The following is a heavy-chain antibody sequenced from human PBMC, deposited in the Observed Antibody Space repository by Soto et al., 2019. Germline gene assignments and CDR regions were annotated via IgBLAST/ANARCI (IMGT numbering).Heavy chain of an antibody. Sequence: VSLKISCPGCGYGFTSYWIGWVRQMPGKGLEWMGIIYPGDSDTRYSPSFQGPVTISADKSISTAYLQWSSLKASDTAMYYCVIRGQQLLLNWFDTWGQGTLVTV. J-gene: IGHJ5*02. CDR2: IYPGDSDT. CDR1: GYGFTSYW. D-gene: IGHD2-2*01. V-gene: IGHV5-51*01. CDR3: VIRGQQLLLNWFDT.